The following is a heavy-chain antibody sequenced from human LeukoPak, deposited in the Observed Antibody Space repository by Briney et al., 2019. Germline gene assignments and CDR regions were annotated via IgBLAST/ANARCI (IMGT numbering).Heavy chain of an antibody. CDR3: ARDFVGYCSGGSCYHLAFDI. CDR1: GFTFDDYG. Sequence: GGSLILSCAASGFTFDDYGMSWVRQAPGKGLEWVSGINWNGGITGYADSVKGRFTISRDNAKNSLYLQMNSLRAEDTALYYCARDFVGYCSGGSCYHLAFDIWGQGTMVTVSS. D-gene: IGHD2-15*01. V-gene: IGHV3-20*04. CDR2: INWNGGIT. J-gene: IGHJ3*02.